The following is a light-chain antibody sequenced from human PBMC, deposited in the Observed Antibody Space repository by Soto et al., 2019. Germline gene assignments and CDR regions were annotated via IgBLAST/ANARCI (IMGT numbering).Light chain of an antibody. V-gene: IGKV1-5*01. J-gene: IGKJ1*01. CDR2: DAS. Sequence: DIQMTQSPSTLSASAGDIVTITCRASQSISSWLAWYQQKPGKAPKLLIYDASSLESGVPSRFSGSGSGTEFTLTISSLQPDDFATYYCQQYNSYSPWTFGQGTKVDIK. CDR1: QSISSW. CDR3: QQYNSYSPWT.